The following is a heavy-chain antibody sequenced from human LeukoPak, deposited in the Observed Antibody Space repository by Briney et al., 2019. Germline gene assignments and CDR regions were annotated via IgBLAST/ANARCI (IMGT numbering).Heavy chain of an antibody. D-gene: IGHD6-19*01. CDR2: ISAYNGNT. Sequence: AASVKVSCKASGYTFTSYGISWVRQAPGQGLEWMGWISAYNGNTNYAQKLQGRVTVTTDSSTSTAYMELRSLRSDDTAVYYCARDESLVIAVGGYWGQGTLVTVSS. J-gene: IGHJ4*02. V-gene: IGHV1-18*01. CDR1: GYTFTSYG. CDR3: ARDESLVIAVGGY.